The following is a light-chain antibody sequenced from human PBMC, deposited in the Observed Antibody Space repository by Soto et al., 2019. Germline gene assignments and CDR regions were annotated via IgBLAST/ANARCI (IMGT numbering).Light chain of an antibody. CDR2: LDSDGSH. CDR3: QTWVTGIRV. J-gene: IGLJ3*02. CDR1: SGHSSYA. V-gene: IGLV4-69*01. Sequence: QLVLTQSPSASASLGASVKLTCTLSSGHSSYAIAWHQQQPEKGPRYLMKLDSDGSHSKGDWIPDRFSGSSSGAERYLTISSLQSEDEADYYCQTWVTGIRVFGGGTKLTVL.